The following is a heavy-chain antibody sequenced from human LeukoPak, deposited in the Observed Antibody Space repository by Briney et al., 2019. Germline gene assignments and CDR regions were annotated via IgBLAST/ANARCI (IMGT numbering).Heavy chain of an antibody. Sequence: GGSLRLSCAASGFTFSSYSMNWVRQAPGKGLEWVSSISSSSSYIYYADSVKGRFTISRDNAKNSLYLQMNSLRAEDTAVYYCARDLILGRASDYWGQGTLDTVSS. J-gene: IGHJ4*02. CDR3: ARDLILGRASDY. CDR1: GFTFSSYS. CDR2: ISSSSSYI. D-gene: IGHD2-21*01. V-gene: IGHV3-21*01.